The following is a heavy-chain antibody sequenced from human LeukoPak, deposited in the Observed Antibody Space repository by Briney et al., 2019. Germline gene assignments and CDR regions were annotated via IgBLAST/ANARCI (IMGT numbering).Heavy chain of an antibody. V-gene: IGHV4-39*01. CDR1: SVSFSSRSYY. D-gene: IGHD5-18*01. Sequence: SSETLSLTCTVSSVSFSSRSYYCGWLRQPPGMGLEWIATINYSGTTYYNPSLKSRITASVDTSKNQFYLKLSSVPAADTAVYYCARLRGGVQLWGDWGQGTLVTVSS. CDR2: INYSGTT. J-gene: IGHJ4*02. CDR3: ARLRGGVQLWGD.